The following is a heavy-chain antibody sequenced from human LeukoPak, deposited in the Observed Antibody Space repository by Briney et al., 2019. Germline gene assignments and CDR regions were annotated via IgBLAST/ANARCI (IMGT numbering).Heavy chain of an antibody. V-gene: IGHV3-11*01. J-gene: IGHJ5*02. D-gene: IGHD2-2*01. Sequence: GGSLGLSCAASGFTFSDYYMSWIRQAPGGGLEWVSYISSSGSTIYYADSVKGRFTISRDNAKNSLYLQMNSLRAEDTAVYYCARAVCSSTSCPQEYNWFDPWGQGTLVTVSS. CDR3: ARAVCSSTSCPQEYNWFDP. CDR1: GFTFSDYY. CDR2: ISSSGSTI.